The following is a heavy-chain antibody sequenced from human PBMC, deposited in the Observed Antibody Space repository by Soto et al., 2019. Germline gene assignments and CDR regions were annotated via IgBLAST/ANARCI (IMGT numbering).Heavy chain of an antibody. D-gene: IGHD3-3*01. CDR1: GGSISSGGYY. J-gene: IGHJ5*02. CDR3: AGAWGYDFWSGPKVWFDP. CDR2: IYYSGST. V-gene: IGHV4-31*03. Sequence: SETLSLTCTVSGGSISSGGYYWSWIRQHPGKGLEWIGYIYYSGSTYYNPSLKSRVTISVDTSKNQFSLKLSSVTAADTAVYYCAGAWGYDFWSGPKVWFDPWGQGTLVTVSS.